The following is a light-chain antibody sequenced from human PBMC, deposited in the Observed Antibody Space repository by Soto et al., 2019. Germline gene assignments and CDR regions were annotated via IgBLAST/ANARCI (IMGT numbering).Light chain of an antibody. J-gene: IGLJ3*02. V-gene: IGLV2-23*02. CDR3: CTYAGSSTVV. CDR1: NNDVGSYKL. Sequence: QSALTQPASVSGSPGQSITISCTGTNNDVGSYKLVSWYQQHPGKAPKLMIYEVSQRPAGVSNRFSGSKTGNTASLTISGLQPDDEADYYCCTYAGSSTVVFGGGTQLTVL. CDR2: EVS.